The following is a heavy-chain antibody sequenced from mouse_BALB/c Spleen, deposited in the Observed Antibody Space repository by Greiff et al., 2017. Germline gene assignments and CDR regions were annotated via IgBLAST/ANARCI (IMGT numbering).Heavy chain of an antibody. CDR1: GFTFSSDA. CDR2: ISSGGST. D-gene: IGHD2-10*02. J-gene: IGHJ2*01. V-gene: IGHV5-6-5*01. Sequence: EVQLVESGGGLVKPGGSLKLSCAASGFTFSSDAMSWVRQNPAKKLEWVASISSGGSTYYPDSVKGRFTISRDNARNILYLQMSSLRSEDTAMYYCARDGYGNYDFDYWGQGTPPTVSS. CDR3: ARDGYGNYDFDY.